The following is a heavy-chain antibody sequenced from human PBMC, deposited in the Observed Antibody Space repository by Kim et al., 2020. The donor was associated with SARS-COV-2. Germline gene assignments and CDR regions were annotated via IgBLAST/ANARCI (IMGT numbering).Heavy chain of an antibody. V-gene: IGHV4-59*13. CDR2: IYYSGSN. J-gene: IGHJ6*01. CDR3: ARVWVSSSWSPYYYCGVDV. Sequence: SETLSLTCTVSGGSISSYYWSWIRQPPGKGLEWIGYIYYSGSNNYNPSLKSRVTISVDTSKNQFSLKLSSMTAADTAVYYCARVWVSSSWSPYYYCGVDV. CDR1: GGSISSYY. D-gene: IGHD6-13*01.